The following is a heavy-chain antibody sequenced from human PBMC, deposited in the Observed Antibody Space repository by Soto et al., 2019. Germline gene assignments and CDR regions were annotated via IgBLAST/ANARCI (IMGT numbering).Heavy chain of an antibody. Sequence: EVQLVESGGGLVKPGGSLRLSCTASGLIFSNYGMNWVRQAAGKRPEWVSSISSGGEYIDYADSVKGRLTISRENANNILYLQLTSLGVEDTAVYYCATDGAAGAGMGVWGQGTRVTVSS. CDR2: ISSGGEYI. J-gene: IGHJ6*02. CDR1: GLIFSNYG. CDR3: ATDGAAGAGMGV. D-gene: IGHD6-13*01. V-gene: IGHV3-21*06.